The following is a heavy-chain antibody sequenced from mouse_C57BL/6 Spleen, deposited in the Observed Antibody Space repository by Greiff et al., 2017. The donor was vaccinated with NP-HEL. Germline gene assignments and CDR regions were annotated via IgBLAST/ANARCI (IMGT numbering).Heavy chain of an antibody. CDR3: ARGPSVSRGYFDV. CDR2: INYDGSST. Sequence: DVHLVESEGGLVQPGSSMKLSCTASGFTFSDYYMAWVRQVPEKGLEWVANINYDGSSTYYLDSLKSRFIISRDNAKNILYLQMSSLKSEDTATYYCARGPSVSRGYFDVWGTGTTVTVSS. V-gene: IGHV5-16*01. J-gene: IGHJ1*03. CDR1: GFTFSDYY. D-gene: IGHD3-1*01.